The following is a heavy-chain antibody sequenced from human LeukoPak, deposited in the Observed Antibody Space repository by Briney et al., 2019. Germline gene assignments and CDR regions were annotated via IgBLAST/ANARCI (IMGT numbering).Heavy chain of an antibody. D-gene: IGHD2-2*01. CDR1: VYTFTSYD. CDR2: RNLNSGKS. Sequence: ASVKVSCMASVYTFTSYDIHAVRQPTGRGLEWMGCRNLNSGKSGLAQTFHGGVTITRKSSISTASMELSSLPAGGTPVYLFARQRCSSASFLPDYWGQGTLVTVS. V-gene: IGHV1-8*03. J-gene: IGHJ4*02. CDR3: ARQRCSSASFLPDY.